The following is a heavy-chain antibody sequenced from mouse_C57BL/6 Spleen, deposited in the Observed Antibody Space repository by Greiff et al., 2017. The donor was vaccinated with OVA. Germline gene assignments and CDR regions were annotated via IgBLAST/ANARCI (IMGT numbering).Heavy chain of an antibody. CDR3: ARSAAGYWYFDV. Sequence: QVQLKESGAELVKPGASVKISCKASGYAFSSYWMNWVKQRPGQGLEWIGQIYPGDGDTNYNGKFKGKATLTADKSSSTAYMQLSSLTSEDSAVYFCARSAAGYWYFDVWGTGTTVTVSS. CDR1: GYAFSSYW. CDR2: IYPGDGDT. J-gene: IGHJ1*03. V-gene: IGHV1-80*01. D-gene: IGHD6-1*01.